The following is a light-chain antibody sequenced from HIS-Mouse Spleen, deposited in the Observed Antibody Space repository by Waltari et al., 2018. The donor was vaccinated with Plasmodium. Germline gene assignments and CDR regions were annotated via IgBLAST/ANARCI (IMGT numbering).Light chain of an antibody. CDR2: GAS. V-gene: IGKV3-20*01. CDR3: QQYGSSGT. Sequence: EIVLTQPPGTLSLSPGERATLSCRPSQSVSSSYLAWYQQKPGQAPRLLIYGASSRATGIPDRFSGSGSGTDFTLTISRLEPEDFAVYYCQQYGSSGTFGQGTKVEIK. CDR1: QSVSSSY. J-gene: IGKJ1*01.